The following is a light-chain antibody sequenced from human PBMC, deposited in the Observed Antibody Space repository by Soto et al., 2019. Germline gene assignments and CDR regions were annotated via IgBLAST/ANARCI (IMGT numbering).Light chain of an antibody. J-gene: IGKJ1*01. CDR2: DAS. Sequence: DIQLTQSPSFLSASVGDRVTITCRASQSISSWLAWYQQKPGKAPKLLIYDASSLEGGVPSRFSGSGSGTEFTLTISSLQPDDFATYYCHQYNYYRPTCGQGTKVDIK. V-gene: IGKV1-5*01. CDR1: QSISSW. CDR3: HQYNYYRPT.